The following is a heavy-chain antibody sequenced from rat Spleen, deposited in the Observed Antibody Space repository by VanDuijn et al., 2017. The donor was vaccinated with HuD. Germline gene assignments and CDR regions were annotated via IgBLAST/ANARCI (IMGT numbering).Heavy chain of an antibody. CDR1: GFTFSNYD. CDR2: ISYDGSST. Sequence: EVQLVESGGGLVQPGRSMKLSCAASGFTFSNYDMAWVRQAPTKGLEWVASISYDGSSTYYRDSVKGRFTISRDNAKSTLYLQMDSLRSEDTATYYCTTDRIAPMDAWGQGASVTVSS. J-gene: IGHJ4*01. D-gene: IGHD3-7*01. CDR3: TTDRIAPMDA. V-gene: IGHV5-20*01.